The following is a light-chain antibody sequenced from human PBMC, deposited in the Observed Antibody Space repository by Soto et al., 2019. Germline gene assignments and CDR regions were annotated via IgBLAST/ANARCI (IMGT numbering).Light chain of an antibody. J-gene: IGKJ4*01. CDR1: HSVNSN. V-gene: IGKV3-15*01. Sequence: EIVMTQSPATLSVSPGERATLSCRASHSVNSNLAWYQQKPGQAPRLLIYGASTRATGIPARFSGSGSGTEFTLSISSLQSEDFAIYYCQPDNAWLLTFGGGPRVEIK. CDR3: QPDNAWLLT. CDR2: GAS.